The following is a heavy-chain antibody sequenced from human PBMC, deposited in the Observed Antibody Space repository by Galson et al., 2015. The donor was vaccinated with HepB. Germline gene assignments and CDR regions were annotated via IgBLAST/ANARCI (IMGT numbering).Heavy chain of an antibody. Sequence: SLRLSCAASGFTVSSNYMSWVRQAPGKGLEWVSVIYSGGSTYYADSVKGRFTISRDNSKNTLYLQMNSLRAEDTAVYYCARDAYDSSGYQRYWYFDLWGRGTLVTVSS. D-gene: IGHD3-22*01. CDR2: IYSGGST. V-gene: IGHV3-53*01. CDR3: ARDAYDSSGYQRYWYFDL. CDR1: GFTVSSNY. J-gene: IGHJ2*01.